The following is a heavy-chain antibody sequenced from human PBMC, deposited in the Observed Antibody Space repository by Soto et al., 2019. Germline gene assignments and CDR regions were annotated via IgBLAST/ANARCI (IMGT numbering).Heavy chain of an antibody. D-gene: IGHD2-21*02. CDR2: ISDDGTNK. CDR3: ARRLTTTVTAMGY. J-gene: IGHJ4*02. Sequence: GSLRLSCGASGFTFSNYAIHWVRQAPGKGLEWVAVISDDGTNKYTADSVKGRFTISRDNSRNTVYLQVNSLRIEDTAVYYCARRLTTTVTAMGYWGQGTPVTVSS. CDR1: GFTFSNYA. V-gene: IGHV3-30*04.